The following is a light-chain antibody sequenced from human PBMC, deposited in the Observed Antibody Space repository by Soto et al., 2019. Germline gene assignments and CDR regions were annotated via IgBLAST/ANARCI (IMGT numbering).Light chain of an antibody. CDR2: DAS. CDR1: QSVSTS. CDR3: QVRAVWPS. J-gene: IGKJ1*01. Sequence: IVLTQSPVTLAVSPGERDVLSCRASQSVSTSLAWYQHNPGQAPRLFIYDASKRAPGIPARFSGSGSGTDFTLTISSLEPEGFAVYYCQVRAVWPSFGQGTKVEIK. V-gene: IGKV3-11*01.